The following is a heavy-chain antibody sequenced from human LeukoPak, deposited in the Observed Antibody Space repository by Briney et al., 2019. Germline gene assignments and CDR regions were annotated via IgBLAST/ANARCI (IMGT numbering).Heavy chain of an antibody. CDR1: GFTFSSYA. J-gene: IGHJ4*02. D-gene: IGHD3-10*01. Sequence: QTGGSLRLSCAASGFTFSSYAMHWVRQAPGKGLEWVAVISYDGSNQYYADSVKGRFTISRDNSKNTLYLQMNSLRAEDTAAYYCAKGNRAGSGKAEWGHCWGQGTLVTVSS. V-gene: IGHV3-30*04. CDR2: ISYDGSNQ. CDR3: AKGNRAGSGKAEWGHC.